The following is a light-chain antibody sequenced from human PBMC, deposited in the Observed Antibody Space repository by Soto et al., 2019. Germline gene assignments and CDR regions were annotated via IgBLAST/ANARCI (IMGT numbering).Light chain of an antibody. CDR3: GTWDTALSAGK. Sequence: QSVLTQPPSVSAATGQRVIISCSGSDSNVGNNYVSWYQQFPGAPPKLLIYDTSKRPSWISDRYSASKSGTSATLIISSLQTGDEAHYYCGTWDTALSAGKFGRGTKVTVL. CDR1: DSNVGNNY. CDR2: DTS. J-gene: IGLJ6*01. V-gene: IGLV1-51*01.